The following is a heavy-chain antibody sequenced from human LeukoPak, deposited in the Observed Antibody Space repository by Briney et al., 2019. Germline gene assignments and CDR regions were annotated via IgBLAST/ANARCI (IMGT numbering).Heavy chain of an antibody. J-gene: IGHJ4*02. CDR3: ARVWYDHYFDY. Sequence: SETLSLTCTVSGGSISSSSYYWGWIRQPPGEGLEWIGSIYYSGSTYYNPSLKSRVTISVDTSKNQFSLKLSSVTAADTAVYYCARVWYDHYFDYWGQGTLVTVSS. CDR1: GGSISSSSYY. D-gene: IGHD1-1*01. V-gene: IGHV4-39*07. CDR2: IYYSGST.